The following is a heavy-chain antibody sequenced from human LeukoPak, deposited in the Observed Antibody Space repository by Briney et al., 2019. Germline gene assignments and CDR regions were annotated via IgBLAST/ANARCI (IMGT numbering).Heavy chain of an antibody. V-gene: IGHV4-61*01. CDR1: GGSVSSDSYY. CDR3: ARRHYYNGRAYYFLDY. J-gene: IGHJ4*02. CDR2: ISYSGST. D-gene: IGHD3-22*01. Sequence: SETLSLTGTVSGGSVSSDSYYWTWIRQPPGKGLQWIGYISYSGSTNYNPSLKSRVTISLHTSKNQFSLRLSSLTAADTAVYYCARRHYYNGRAYYFLDYWGQGTLVTVSS.